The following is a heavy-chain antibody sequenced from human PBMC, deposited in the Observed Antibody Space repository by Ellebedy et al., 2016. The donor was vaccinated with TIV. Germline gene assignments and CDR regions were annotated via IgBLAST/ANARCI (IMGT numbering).Heavy chain of an antibody. J-gene: IGHJ5*02. CDR1: GYTFTGYY. CDR2: LNPSTGGT. Sequence: ASVKVSCKASGYTFTGYYMHWVRQAPGQGLEWVGTLNPSTGGTSYAQKFQGRVTMTRDTSTSTVYMELSSLRSEDTAVYYCARDWCSGGSCYDWFDPWGQGTLVTVSS. D-gene: IGHD2-15*01. CDR3: ARDWCSGGSCYDWFDP. V-gene: IGHV1-46*01.